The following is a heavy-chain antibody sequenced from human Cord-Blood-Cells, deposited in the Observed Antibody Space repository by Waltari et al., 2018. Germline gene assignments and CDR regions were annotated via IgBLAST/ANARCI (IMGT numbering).Heavy chain of an antibody. CDR1: GGSFIGYY. J-gene: IGHJ6*03. Sequence: QVQLQQWGAGLLKPSETLSLTCAVYGGSFIGYYWSWIRQPPGKGLEWIGEINHSGSTNYNPSLKSRVTISVDTSKNQFSLKLSSVTAADTAVYYCARGPVVVPAYYYMDVWGKGTTVTVSS. CDR3: ARGPVVVPAYYYMDV. V-gene: IGHV4-34*01. D-gene: IGHD2-2*01. CDR2: INHSGST.